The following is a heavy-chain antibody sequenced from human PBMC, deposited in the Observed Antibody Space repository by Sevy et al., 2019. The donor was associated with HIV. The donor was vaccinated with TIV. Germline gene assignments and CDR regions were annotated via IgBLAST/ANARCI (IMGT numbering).Heavy chain of an antibody. CDR1: GFTFSSYA. CDR3: ARVGSTAMVSFPGVY. J-gene: IGHJ4*02. D-gene: IGHD5-18*01. V-gene: IGHV3-30-3*01. CDR2: ISYDGSNK. Sequence: GGSLRLSCAASGFTFSSYAMHSVRQAPAKGLEWVAVISYDGSNKYYADSVKGRFTISRDNSKNTLYLQMNSLRAEDTAVYYCARVGSTAMVSFPGVYWGQGTLVTVSS.